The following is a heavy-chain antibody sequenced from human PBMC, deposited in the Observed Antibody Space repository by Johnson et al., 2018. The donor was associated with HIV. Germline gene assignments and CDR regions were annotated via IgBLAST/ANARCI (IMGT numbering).Heavy chain of an antibody. D-gene: IGHD3-10*01. J-gene: IGHJ3*02. CDR3: AREQATLWFRASGAAFDI. Sequence: QVQLVESGGGLVKPGGSLRLSCAASGFSFSDYYMSWIRQAPGKGLEWISYMSSSGSTIYHAESVKGRFTISRDNAKNSLYLQMNSLRVEDTAVYYCAREQATLWFRASGAAFDIWGQGTMVTVSS. CDR2: MSSSGSTI. CDR1: GFSFSDYY. V-gene: IGHV3-11*04.